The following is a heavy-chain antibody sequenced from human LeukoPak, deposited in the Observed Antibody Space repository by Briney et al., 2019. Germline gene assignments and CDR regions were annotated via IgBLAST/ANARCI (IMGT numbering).Heavy chain of an antibody. V-gene: IGHV1-69*05. Sequence: GASVKVSCKASGGTFSSYAISWVRQAPGQGLEWMGGIIPIFGTANYAQKFQERVTITRDMSTSTAYMELSSLRSEDTAVYYCAASPDYYDSSGYSYYFDYWGQGTLVTVSS. CDR3: AASPDYYDSSGYSYYFDY. CDR1: GGTFSSYA. CDR2: IIPIFGTA. J-gene: IGHJ4*02. D-gene: IGHD3-22*01.